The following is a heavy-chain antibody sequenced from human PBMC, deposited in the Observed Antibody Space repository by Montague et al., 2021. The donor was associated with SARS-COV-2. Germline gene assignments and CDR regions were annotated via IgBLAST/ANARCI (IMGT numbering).Heavy chain of an antibody. CDR1: GGSISSGSYY. Sequence: SETLSLTCTVSGGSISSGSYYWCWIRQPAGKGLEWIGSIYISGSTYYNPSLKSRVTISVDTSKNQSSLKLSSVTAADTAVYYCARGLGVDRFFDYWGQGTLVTVSS. D-gene: IGHD2-2*01. V-gene: IGHV4-39*07. CDR3: ARGLGVDRFFDY. CDR2: IYISGST. J-gene: IGHJ4*02.